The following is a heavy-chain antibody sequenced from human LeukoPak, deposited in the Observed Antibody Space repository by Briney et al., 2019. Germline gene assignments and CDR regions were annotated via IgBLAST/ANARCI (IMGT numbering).Heavy chain of an antibody. CDR3: ARDSPTPVAAAEGFDY. J-gene: IGHJ4*02. CDR2: IYYSGST. D-gene: IGHD6-13*01. V-gene: IGHV4-59*12. CDR1: GFTFDDYA. Sequence: GSLRLSCAASGFTFDDYAMHWVRQAPGKGLEWIGYIYYSGSTNYNPSLKSRVTISVDTSKNQFSLKLSSVTAADTAVYYCARDSPTPVAAAEGFDYWGQGTLVTVSS.